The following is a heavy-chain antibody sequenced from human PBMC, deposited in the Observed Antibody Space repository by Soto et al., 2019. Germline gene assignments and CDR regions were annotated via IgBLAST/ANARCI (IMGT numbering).Heavy chain of an antibody. V-gene: IGHV4-31*03. CDR1: GGSISSGGYY. J-gene: IGHJ4*02. CDR3: ARGGYYYGSGSYTYYFDY. D-gene: IGHD3-10*01. Sequence: PSETLSLTCTVSGGSISSGGYYWSWIRQHPGKGLEWIGYIYYSGSTYYNPSLKSRVTISVDTSKNHFSLKLSSVTVADTAVYYCARGGYYYGSGSYTYYFDYWGQGTLVTVSS. CDR2: IYYSGST.